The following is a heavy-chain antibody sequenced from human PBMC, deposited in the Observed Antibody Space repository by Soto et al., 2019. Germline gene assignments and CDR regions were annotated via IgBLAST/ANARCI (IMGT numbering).Heavy chain of an antibody. Sequence: EVQLVESGGGLVQPGGSLRLSCAASGFIFSNYWMHWVGRAPGKGLVWVSRINSDGSSTSYADSVKGRFTISRDNAKNTLYLQMKSLRAEDTAVYYCVRDLAYCTSTRCDGYGVDVWGQGTTVTVSS. CDR1: GFIFSNYW. V-gene: IGHV3-74*01. J-gene: IGHJ6*02. D-gene: IGHD2-2*01. CDR2: INSDGSST. CDR3: VRDLAYCTSTRCDGYGVDV.